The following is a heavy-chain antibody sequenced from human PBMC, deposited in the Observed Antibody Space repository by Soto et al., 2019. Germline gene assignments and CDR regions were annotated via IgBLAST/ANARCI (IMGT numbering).Heavy chain of an antibody. CDR2: INPNGGAT. CDR1: GDSFSAYY. V-gene: IGHV1-2*02. Sequence: QVQLVQSGAEVKKPGASVKVSCKTSGDSFSAYYLHWVRQAPGQGLEWLGWINPNGGATKYAQKFRGRVAMTRDKSIRTDYLELTSLRSDDTSIYYCARESGGATATLDYYYFYMDVWGKGTTVTVSS. D-gene: IGHD5-12*01. J-gene: IGHJ6*03. CDR3: ARESGGATATLDYYYFYMDV.